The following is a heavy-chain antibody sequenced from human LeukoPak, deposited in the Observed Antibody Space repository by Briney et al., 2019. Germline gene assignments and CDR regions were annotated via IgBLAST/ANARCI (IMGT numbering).Heavy chain of an antibody. CDR1: GYSISSGYY. CDR2: IYHSGST. J-gene: IGHJ4*02. Sequence: SETLSLTCTVSGYSISSGYYWGWIQQPPGKGLEWIGSIYHSGSTYYNPSLKSRVTISVDTSKNQFSLKLSSVTAADTAVYYCAREISSGWSPDYFDYWGQGTLVTVSS. V-gene: IGHV4-38-2*02. D-gene: IGHD6-19*01. CDR3: AREISSGWSPDYFDY.